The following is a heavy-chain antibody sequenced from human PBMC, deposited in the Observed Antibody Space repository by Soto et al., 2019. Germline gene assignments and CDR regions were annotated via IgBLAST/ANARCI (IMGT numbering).Heavy chain of an antibody. CDR3: ARDVPPGHYDSWSGSQMGYYYYGMDV. V-gene: IGHV1-69*01. CDR2: IIPIFGTA. CDR1: GGTFSSYA. Sequence: QVQLVQSGAEVKKPGSSVKVSCKASGGTFSSYAISWVRQAPGQGLEWMGGIIPIFGTANYAQKFQGRVTITADESTSTAYMELSSLRSEDTAVYYCARDVPPGHYDSWSGSQMGYYYYGMDVWGQGTTVTVSS. D-gene: IGHD3-3*01. J-gene: IGHJ6*02.